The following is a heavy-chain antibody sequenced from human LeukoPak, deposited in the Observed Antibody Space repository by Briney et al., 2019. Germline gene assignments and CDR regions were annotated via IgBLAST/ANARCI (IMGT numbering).Heavy chain of an antibody. V-gene: IGHV3-48*01. D-gene: IGHD3-9*01. CDR1: GFTFSSYS. CDR3: AREAGYFDWLLSSQFDAFDI. CDR2: ISSSSSTI. Sequence: PGGSLRLSXAASGFTFSSYSMNWVRQAPGKGLEWVSYISSSSSTIYYADSVKGRFTISRDNAKNSLYLQMNSLRAEDTAVYYCAREAGYFDWLLSSQFDAFDIWGQGTMVTVSS. J-gene: IGHJ3*02.